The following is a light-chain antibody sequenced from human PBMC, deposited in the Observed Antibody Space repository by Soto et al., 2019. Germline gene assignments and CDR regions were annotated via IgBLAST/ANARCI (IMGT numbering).Light chain of an antibody. J-gene: IGLJ2*01. V-gene: IGLV2-23*01. CDR2: EGS. CDR3: CSYAHSDTSVI. CDR1: SNDVGTYNL. Sequence: QSALTQPASVSGSPGQSITISCTGTSNDVGTYNLVSWYQQHPGKAPKLMIYEGSKRPSGVSNRFSGSKSGNTASLTISGLQAEDEADYYCCSYAHSDTSVIFGGGTKVTVL.